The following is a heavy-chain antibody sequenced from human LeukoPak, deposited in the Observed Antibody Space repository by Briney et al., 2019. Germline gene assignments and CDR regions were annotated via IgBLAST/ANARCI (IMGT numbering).Heavy chain of an antibody. CDR3: ARHKYSSQNSDGFDI. D-gene: IGHD2-15*01. Sequence: SETLALTCTVSGGSINRGTYYWGWIRQSPGKGLEWIGSIDSSGNTFYNPSLKSRVTISVDTSKNQFSLKVNSVTAADTAVYYCARHKYSSQNSDGFDIWGQGTMVTVSS. J-gene: IGHJ3*02. V-gene: IGHV4-39*01. CDR2: IDSSGNT. CDR1: GGSINRGTYY.